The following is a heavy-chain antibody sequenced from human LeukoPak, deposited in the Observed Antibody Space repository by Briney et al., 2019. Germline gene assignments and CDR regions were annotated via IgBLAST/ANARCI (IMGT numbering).Heavy chain of an antibody. CDR1: GFTFSSYA. Sequence: GGSLRLSCAASGFTFSSYAMSWVRQAPGKGLEWVSAISGSGGSTYYADSVKGRFTISRDNSKNTLYLQMNSLGAEDTAVYYCAKDGYCSSTSCYLNWFDPWGQGTLVTVSS. V-gene: IGHV3-23*01. CDR2: ISGSGGST. CDR3: AKDGYCSSTSCYLNWFDP. J-gene: IGHJ5*02. D-gene: IGHD2-2*01.